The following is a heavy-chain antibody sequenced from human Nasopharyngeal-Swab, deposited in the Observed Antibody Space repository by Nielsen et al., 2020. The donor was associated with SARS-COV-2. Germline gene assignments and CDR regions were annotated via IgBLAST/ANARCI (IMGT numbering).Heavy chain of an antibody. Sequence: GESLKISCAASGFTFSSYSMNWVRQAPGKGLEWVSSISSSSSYIYYADSVKGRFTISRDNAKNSLYLQMNSLRAEDTAVYYCARDSGPGYSYGSFDYWGQGTLVTVSS. CDR3: ARDSGPGYSYGSFDY. V-gene: IGHV3-21*01. D-gene: IGHD5-18*01. CDR1: GFTFSSYS. J-gene: IGHJ4*02. CDR2: ISSSSSYI.